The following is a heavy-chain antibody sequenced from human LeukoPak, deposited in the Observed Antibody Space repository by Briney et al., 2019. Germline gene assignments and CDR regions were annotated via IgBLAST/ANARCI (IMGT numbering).Heavy chain of an antibody. J-gene: IGHJ4*02. CDR3: ARETKDDFWSGYPFDY. Sequence: ASVKVSCKASGGTFSSYAISWVRQAPGQGLEWMGGIIPIFGTANYAQKFQGGVTITADKSTSTAYMELSSLRSEDTAVYYCARETKDDFWSGYPFDYWGQGTLVTVSS. CDR1: GGTFSSYA. D-gene: IGHD3-3*01. CDR2: IIPIFGTA. V-gene: IGHV1-69*06.